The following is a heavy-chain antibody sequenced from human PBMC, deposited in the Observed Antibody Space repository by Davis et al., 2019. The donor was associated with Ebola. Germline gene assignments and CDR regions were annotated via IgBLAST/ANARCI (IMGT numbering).Heavy chain of an antibody. CDR1: GFTFSSYA. D-gene: IGHD2-8*01. J-gene: IGHJ4*02. V-gene: IGHV3-23*03. CDR3: ACYVLG. CDR2: IYSGGRT. Sequence: GESLKISCAASGFTFSSYAMSWVRQAPGKGLEWVSVIYSGGRTYYADSVKGRFTISRDNAKNTLYLQMNSLRVEDTAVYYCACYVLGWGQGSLVTVSS.